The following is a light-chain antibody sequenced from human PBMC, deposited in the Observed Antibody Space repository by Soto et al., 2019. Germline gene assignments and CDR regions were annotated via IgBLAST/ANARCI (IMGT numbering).Light chain of an antibody. V-gene: IGKV1-5*03. J-gene: IGKJ5*01. CDR1: ESIGNW. CDR2: KAS. Sequence: DIQMTQSPSTLSASEGDRVTITCRASESIGNWLAWYQQKPGKAPKLLIYKASTLKSGVPARFSGSGSGTDFTLTISNLQPEDFATYYCQQLNAYPLTFGQGTRLEI. CDR3: QQLNAYPLT.